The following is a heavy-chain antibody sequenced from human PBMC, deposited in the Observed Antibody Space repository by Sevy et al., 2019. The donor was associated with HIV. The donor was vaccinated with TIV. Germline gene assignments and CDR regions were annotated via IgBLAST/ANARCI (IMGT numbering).Heavy chain of an antibody. J-gene: IGHJ4*02. CDR1: GFNFNTFA. V-gene: IGHV3-23*01. Sequence: GGSLRLSCAASGFNFNTFAMSWVRQAPGKGLEWVSAISGSSYSTYYGNSVKGRFTISRDNSKNTLYLQMTSLRAEDTAVYYCVKEGEGYNYDSSGSFGLWGQGTLVTVSS. CDR2: ISGSSYST. CDR3: VKEGEGYNYDSSGSFGL. D-gene: IGHD3-22*01.